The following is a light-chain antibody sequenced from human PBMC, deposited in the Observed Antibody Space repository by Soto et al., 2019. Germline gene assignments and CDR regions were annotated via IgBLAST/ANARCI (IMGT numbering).Light chain of an antibody. CDR2: GAS. Sequence: SPGTLSLSPGEIATLSCMASQSVSSSYLAWYQQKPGQAPRLLIYGASSRATGIPDRFSGSGSGTDFTLTISRLEPEDFAVYYCQQYGSSPPITFGQGTRLEIK. CDR3: QQYGSSPPIT. V-gene: IGKV3-20*01. CDR1: QSVSSSY. J-gene: IGKJ5*01.